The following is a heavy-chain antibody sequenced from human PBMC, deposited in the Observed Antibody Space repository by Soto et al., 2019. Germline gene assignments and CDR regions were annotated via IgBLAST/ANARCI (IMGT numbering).Heavy chain of an antibody. D-gene: IGHD2-2*01. J-gene: IGHJ4*02. CDR2: ISGNSGST. CDR1: GFTFSSYA. Sequence: GGSLRLSCAASGFTFSSYAMSWVRRAPGKGLEWVSVISGNSGSTYYADSVKGRFTVSRDNSKNTLYLQMSSLRVDDTAVYYCAKGVVVVPAARGYFFDYWGQGTLVTVSP. V-gene: IGHV3-23*01. CDR3: AKGVVVVPAARGYFFDY.